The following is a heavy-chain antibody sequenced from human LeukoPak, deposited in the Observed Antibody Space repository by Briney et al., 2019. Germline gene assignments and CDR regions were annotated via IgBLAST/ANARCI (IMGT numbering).Heavy chain of an antibody. Sequence: SETLSLTCTVSGGSISRYYWSWIRQPPGKGLEWIGYIYYSGSTNYNPSLKSRVTISVDTSKNQFSLKLTSVTAADTAVYYCARAGSSSTSWILDYWGQGTLATVSS. CDR2: IYYSGST. D-gene: IGHD2-2*01. CDR3: ARAGSSSTSWILDY. J-gene: IGHJ4*02. CDR1: GGSISRYY. V-gene: IGHV4-59*01.